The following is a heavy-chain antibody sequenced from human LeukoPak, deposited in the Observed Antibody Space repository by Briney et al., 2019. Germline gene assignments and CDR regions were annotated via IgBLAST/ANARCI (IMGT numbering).Heavy chain of an antibody. CDR3: ARLTTTVSAWFDP. CDR1: GGSISSGGYY. CDR2: ISYSGST. D-gene: IGHD4/OR15-4a*01. V-gene: IGHV4-31*03. Sequence: SETLSLTCTVSGGSISSGGYYWGWIRQHPGKGPEWIGHISYSGSTYYNPSLKSRIIISVDTSKNYFSLKLSSVTAADTAVYYCARLTTTVSAWFDPWGQGTVVTVSS. J-gene: IGHJ5*02.